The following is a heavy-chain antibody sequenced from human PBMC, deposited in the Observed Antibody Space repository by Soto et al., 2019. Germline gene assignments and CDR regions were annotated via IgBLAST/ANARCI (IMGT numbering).Heavy chain of an antibody. CDR2: IIPIFGTA. CDR1: GGTFSSYA. V-gene: IGHV1-69*13. D-gene: IGHD2-21*01. CDR3: ASSSSPRVVYYYYGMDV. Sequence: GASVKVSCKASGGTFSSYAISWVRQAPGQGLEWMGGIIPIFGTANYAQKFQGRVTITADESTSTAYMELSSLRSEDTAVYYCASSSSPRVVYYYYGMDVWGQGTKVTVSS. J-gene: IGHJ6*02.